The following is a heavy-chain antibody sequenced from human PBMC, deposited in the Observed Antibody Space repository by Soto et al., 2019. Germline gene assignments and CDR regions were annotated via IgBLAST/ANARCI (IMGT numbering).Heavy chain of an antibody. D-gene: IGHD2-21*02. V-gene: IGHV1-2*04. J-gene: IGHJ1*01. CDR3: TRDRVAYCGGDCYTNYFQH. CDR2: INPNSGGT. CDR1: GYTFTGYY. Sequence: ASVKVSCKASGYTFTGYYMHWVRQAPGQGLEWMGWINPNSGGTNYAQKFQGWVTMTRDTSISTAYLQMNSLKTEDTAVYYCTRDRVAYCGGDCYTNYFQHWGQGTLVTVSS.